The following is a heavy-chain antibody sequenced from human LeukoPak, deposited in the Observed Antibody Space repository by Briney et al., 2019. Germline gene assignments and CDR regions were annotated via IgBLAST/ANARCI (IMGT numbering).Heavy chain of an antibody. Sequence: GASVKVSCKASGYTFTSYDINWVRQATGQGLEWMGWMNPNSGNTGYAQKFQGRVTMTRNTSISTAYMELSSLRSEDTAVYYCARGTDNDCSSTSCSTDDAFDIWGQGTMVTVSS. CDR2: MNPNSGNT. CDR1: GYTFTSYD. D-gene: IGHD2-2*02. J-gene: IGHJ3*02. V-gene: IGHV1-8*01. CDR3: ARGTDNDCSSTSCSTDDAFDI.